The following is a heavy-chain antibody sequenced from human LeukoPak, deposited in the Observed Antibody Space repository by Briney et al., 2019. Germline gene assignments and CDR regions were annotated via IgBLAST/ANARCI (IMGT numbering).Heavy chain of an antibody. Sequence: GRSLRLSCVASGVTFDDFAMHWVRQVPGKGLEWVSSISWNGGSLGYADSVEGRFTISRDNARNSLYLQMSSLRVEDTALYYCAKDVKRGFCTSTSCYYYYAMDVWGQGTTVTVSS. CDR2: ISWNGGSL. CDR1: GVTFDDFA. V-gene: IGHV3-9*01. J-gene: IGHJ6*02. D-gene: IGHD2-2*01. CDR3: AKDVKRGFCTSTSCYYYYAMDV.